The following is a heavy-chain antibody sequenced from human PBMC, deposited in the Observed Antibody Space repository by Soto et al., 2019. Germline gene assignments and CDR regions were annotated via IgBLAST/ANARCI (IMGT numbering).Heavy chain of an antibody. D-gene: IGHD3-10*01. V-gene: IGHV4-30-2*01. CDR2: MYDTGST. CDR1: GASMSSGVYS. J-gene: IGHJ5*02. CDR3: ARDRGSGSDYPT. Sequence: QLQLQESGSGLVKPSQTLSLTCTVSGASMSSGVYSWSWIRQPPGKGLEWIGYMYDTGSTYYNPSLKPRVPISVDMSKNHFSLNLASVTAADTAVYYCARDRGSGSDYPTWGQGILVTVSS.